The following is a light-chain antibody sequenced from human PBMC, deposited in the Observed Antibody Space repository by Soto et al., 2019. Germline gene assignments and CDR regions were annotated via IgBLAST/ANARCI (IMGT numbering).Light chain of an antibody. Sequence: QSALTQPASVSGSPGQSITVSCTGTSNDVGAYKFVSWYQHHPGKAPKLLLYEVNNRPTGVSNRFSGSKSDNTASLTISGLQAEDEAVYFCASYTSSGTYVLFGGGTKLTVL. CDR3: ASYTSSGTYVL. CDR2: EVN. CDR1: SNDVGAYKF. V-gene: IGLV2-14*01. J-gene: IGLJ2*01.